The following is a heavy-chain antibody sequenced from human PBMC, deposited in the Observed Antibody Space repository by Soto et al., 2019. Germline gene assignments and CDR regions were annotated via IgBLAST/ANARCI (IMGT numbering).Heavy chain of an antibody. D-gene: IGHD3-22*01. J-gene: IGHJ4*02. V-gene: IGHV1-46*01. CDR1: GYTFSSYY. CDR3: AKDYYDSSGYYPPALLFDY. CDR2: INPSGGYT. Sequence: ASVKVSCKASGYTFSSYYMNWVRQAPGQGLEWLGIINPSGGYTTYAQRFLGRVTMTSDTSTSTVHMELGSLTSEDTAVYYCAKDYYDSSGYYPPALLFDYWGQGTLVTVSS.